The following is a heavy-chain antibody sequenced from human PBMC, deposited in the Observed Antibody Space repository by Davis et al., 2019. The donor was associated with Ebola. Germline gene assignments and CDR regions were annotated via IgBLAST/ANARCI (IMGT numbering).Heavy chain of an antibody. CDR3: ARLGSAPFDY. J-gene: IGHJ4*02. CDR2: ISPNTGDT. CDR1: GYTFTVYY. Sequence: ASVNVSCKASGYTFTVYYIHWVRQAPGQGLEWMGWISPNTGDTIYAQKFQDRVTMTRDTSISTAYMDLSRLRSDDTAVYYCARLGSAPFDYWGQGTLVTVSS. D-gene: IGHD1-26*01. V-gene: IGHV1-2*02.